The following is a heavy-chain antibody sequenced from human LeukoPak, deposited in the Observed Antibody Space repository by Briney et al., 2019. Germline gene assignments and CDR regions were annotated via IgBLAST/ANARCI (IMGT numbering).Heavy chain of an antibody. CDR1: GGSFSGYY. D-gene: IGHD6-6*01. Sequence: SETLSLTCAVYGGSFSGYYWSWIRQPPGKGLEWIGEINHSGSTNYNPSLKSRVTISVDTSKNQFSLKLSSVTAADTAVYYCARHRSSSSFRWPYYYYYGMDVWGQGTTVTVSS. J-gene: IGHJ6*02. V-gene: IGHV4-34*01. CDR3: ARHRSSSSFRWPYYYYYGMDV. CDR2: INHSGST.